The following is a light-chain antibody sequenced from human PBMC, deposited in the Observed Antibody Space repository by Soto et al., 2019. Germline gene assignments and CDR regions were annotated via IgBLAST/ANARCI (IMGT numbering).Light chain of an antibody. CDR3: QQDISFPFT. CDR2: AAS. J-gene: IGKJ3*01. V-gene: IGKV1-12*01. Sequence: DIQMTQSPSSVSASVGDRVTITCRASQGINSWLAWYQQKPGQAPKLLIYAASNLQSGVPSRFSGSGSGTHFTLTINSLQPEDVATYYCQQDISFPFTFGPGTKVYVK. CDR1: QGINSW.